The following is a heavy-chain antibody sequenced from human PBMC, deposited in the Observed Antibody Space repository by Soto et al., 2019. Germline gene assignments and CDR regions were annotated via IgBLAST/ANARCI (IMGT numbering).Heavy chain of an antibody. CDR3: ARDLRPHYYGSGSPT. J-gene: IGHJ5*02. Sequence: QVQLVQSGGAVKKPGASVKVSCKASGYTFSSYGISWVRQAPGQGLEWMGWISAYNGNTNYAQKLQGRVTMTTDTSTSTAYMELRSLRSDDTAVYYCARDLRPHYYGSGSPTWGQGTLVTVSS. CDR1: GYTFSSYG. V-gene: IGHV1-18*01. CDR2: ISAYNGNT. D-gene: IGHD3-10*01.